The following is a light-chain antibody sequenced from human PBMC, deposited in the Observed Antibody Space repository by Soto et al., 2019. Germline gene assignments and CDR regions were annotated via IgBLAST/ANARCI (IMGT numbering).Light chain of an antibody. CDR1: SSDIGGYKY. Sequence: QSALTQPASVSGSPGQSITISCTGTSSDIGGYKYVSWYQQHPGKAPKLIIYEVTNRPSGVSDRFSGSKSGNTASLTISGLQAEDEADYYCQAYDYSLTASVFGGGTKVTVL. V-gene: IGLV2-14*01. J-gene: IGLJ3*02. CDR3: QAYDYSLTASV. CDR2: EVT.